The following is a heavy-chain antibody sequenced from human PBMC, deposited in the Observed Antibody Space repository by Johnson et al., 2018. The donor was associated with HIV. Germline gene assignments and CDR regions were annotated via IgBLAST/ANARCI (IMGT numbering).Heavy chain of an antibody. D-gene: IGHD2/OR15-2a*01. V-gene: IGHV3-11*04. CDR1: GFTFSDYY. CDR3: ARENVLFNAFDI. J-gene: IGHJ3*02. Sequence: QVQLVESGGGLVKPGGSLRLSCAASGFTFSDYYMTWIRQAPGKGLEWVSYISSSGSTIYYADSVKGRFTISRDNSKNMLYLQMNSLRGEDTAVYYCARENVLFNAFDIWGQGTMVTVSS. CDR2: ISSSGSTI.